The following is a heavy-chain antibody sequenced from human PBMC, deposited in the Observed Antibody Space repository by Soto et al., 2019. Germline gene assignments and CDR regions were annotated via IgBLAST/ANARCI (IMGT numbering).Heavy chain of an antibody. Sequence: GGSLRLSCAASGFTFRRYAMSWVRQAPGKGLEWVSLISASDGTTYDADSVKGRFIISRDNSKSTLFLQMHSLRAEDTAVYYCAKSDTDFSFDYWGQGTLVTVSS. CDR2: ISASDGTT. D-gene: IGHD3-3*01. V-gene: IGHV3-23*01. J-gene: IGHJ4*02. CDR1: GFTFRRYA. CDR3: AKSDTDFSFDY.